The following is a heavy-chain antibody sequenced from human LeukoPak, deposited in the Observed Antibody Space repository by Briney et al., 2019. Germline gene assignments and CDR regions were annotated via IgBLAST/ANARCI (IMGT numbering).Heavy chain of an antibody. D-gene: IGHD3-10*01. CDR1: GFTFSSYG. J-gene: IGHJ4*02. CDR2: IRYDGGNK. Sequence: PGGSLRLSCAASGFTFSSYGMHWVRQAPGKGLEWVAFIRYDGGNKYYADSVKGRFTISRDNSKNTLYLQMNSLRAEDTAVYYCAKDLTQLLRITMVRGVFQGGFDYWGQGTLVTVSS. V-gene: IGHV3-30*02. CDR3: AKDLTQLLRITMVRGVFQGGFDY.